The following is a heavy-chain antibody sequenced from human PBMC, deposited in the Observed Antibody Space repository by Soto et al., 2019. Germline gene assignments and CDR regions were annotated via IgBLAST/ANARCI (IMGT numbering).Heavy chain of an antibody. J-gene: IGHJ4*02. CDR2: IYHSGST. CDR3: DRIRFISGRQPMYYFDY. D-gene: IGHD1-26*01. CDR1: GGSISSGGYS. Sequence: SETLSLTCAVSGGSISSGGYSWSWIRQPPGKGLEWIGYIYHSGSTYYNPSLKSRVTISVDRSKNQFSLKLSSVTAADTAVYYCDRIRFISGRQPMYYFDYWCQAILVTVS. V-gene: IGHV4-30-2*01.